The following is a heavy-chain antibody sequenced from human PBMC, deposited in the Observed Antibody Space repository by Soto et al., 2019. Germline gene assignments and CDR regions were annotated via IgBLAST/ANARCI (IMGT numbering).Heavy chain of an antibody. D-gene: IGHD6-19*01. V-gene: IGHV3-7*05. CDR2: IKQDGSEK. J-gene: IGHJ5*02. CDR1: GFTFSSYW. Sequence: GSLRLSCAASGFTFSSYWMSWVRQAPGKGLEWVANIKQDGSEKYYVDSVKGRFTISRDNAKNSLYLQMNSLRAEDTAVYYCAREIIAVAGTDWFDPWGQGTLVTVSS. CDR3: AREIIAVAGTDWFDP.